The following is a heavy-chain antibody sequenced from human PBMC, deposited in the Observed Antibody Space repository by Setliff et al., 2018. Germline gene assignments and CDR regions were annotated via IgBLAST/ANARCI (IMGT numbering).Heavy chain of an antibody. CDR1: GYTFTNYW. CDR3: VRHPYYDSSGYYSYFDY. J-gene: IGHJ4*02. CDR2: LXXGXXGI. D-gene: IGHD3-22*01. Sequence: GESLKISCQGSGYTFTNYWIGWVRQMPGKGLEWMGXLXXGXXGIRXXPXXQGQVTLSADTSIATAYLHWTSLKASDTAMYYCVRHPYYDSSGYYSYFDYWGQGALVTVS. V-gene: IGHV5-51*01.